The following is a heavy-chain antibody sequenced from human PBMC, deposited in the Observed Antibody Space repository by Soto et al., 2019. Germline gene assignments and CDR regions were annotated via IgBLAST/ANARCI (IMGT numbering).Heavy chain of an antibody. CDR2: IIPILGIA. D-gene: IGHD2-15*01. Sequence: ASVKVSCKASGGTFSSYTISWVRQAPGQGLEWMGRIIPILGIANYAQKFQGRVTITADKSTSTAYMELSSLRSEDTAVYYCARDKGVVAASILVYYFDYWGQETLVTVSS. J-gene: IGHJ4*02. CDR3: ARDKGVVAASILVYYFDY. CDR1: GGTFSSYT. V-gene: IGHV1-69*04.